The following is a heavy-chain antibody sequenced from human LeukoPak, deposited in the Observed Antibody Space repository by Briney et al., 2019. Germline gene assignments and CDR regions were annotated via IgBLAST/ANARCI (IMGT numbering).Heavy chain of an antibody. D-gene: IGHD6-25*01. CDR3: ASDSSGYYFDY. J-gene: IGHJ4*02. V-gene: IGHV3-48*03. CDR1: GFTFSSYE. Sequence: GGSLRLSCAASGFTFSSYEMNWVRQAPGKGLEWVSYISSSGSTIYYADSVKGRFTISRDNAKNSLYLQMNSLRAEDTAVYYCASDSSGYYFDYWGQGTLVTVSS. CDR2: ISSSGSTI.